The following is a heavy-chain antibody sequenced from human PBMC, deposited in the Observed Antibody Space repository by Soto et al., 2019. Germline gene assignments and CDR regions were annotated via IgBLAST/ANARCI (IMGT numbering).Heavy chain of an antibody. Sequence: KPSETLSLTCTVSGGSISSYYWSWIRQPPGKGLEWIGYIYYSGSTNYNPSLKSRVTISVDTSKNQFSLKLSSVTAADTAVYYCARETPSTSVVSVRRAFDIWGQGTMVTVSS. V-gene: IGHV4-59*01. D-gene: IGHD4-17*01. J-gene: IGHJ3*02. CDR2: IYYSGST. CDR1: GGSISSYY. CDR3: ARETPSTSVVSVRRAFDI.